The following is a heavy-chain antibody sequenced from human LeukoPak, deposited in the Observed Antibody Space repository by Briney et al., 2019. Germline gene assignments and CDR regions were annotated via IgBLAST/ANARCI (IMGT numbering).Heavy chain of an antibody. CDR2: IIPILGIA. J-gene: IGHJ4*02. D-gene: IGHD3-22*01. CDR3: ATAKYYYDSSGYLDY. CDR1: GGTFSSYA. V-gene: IGHV1-69*04. Sequence: ASVKVSCKASGGTFSSYAISWVRQAPGQGLEWVGRIIPILGIANYAQKFQGRVTITADTSTDTAYMELSSLRSEDTAVYYCATAKYYYDSSGYLDYWGQGTLVTVSS.